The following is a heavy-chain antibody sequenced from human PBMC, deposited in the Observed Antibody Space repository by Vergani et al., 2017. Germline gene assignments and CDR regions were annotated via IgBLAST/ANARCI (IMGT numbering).Heavy chain of an antibody. CDR1: GDSVSSGSYY. CDR2: VYYSGST. Sequence: VQLQESGPGLVKPAETLSLTCTVSGDSVSSGSYYWTWVRQPPGKGLEWIGYVYYSGSTKYNPSLKSRVTMSVDTSKNQFSLKLSSVTAADTAVYYCAGSGAGSGWYKDYYYGMDVWGQGTTVTVSS. CDR3: AGSGAGSGWYKDYYYGMDV. J-gene: IGHJ6*02. V-gene: IGHV4-61*01. D-gene: IGHD6-19*01.